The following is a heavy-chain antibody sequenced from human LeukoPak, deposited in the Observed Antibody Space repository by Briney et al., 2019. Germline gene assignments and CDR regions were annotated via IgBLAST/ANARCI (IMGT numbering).Heavy chain of an antibody. D-gene: IGHD6-6*01. J-gene: IGHJ6*02. Sequence: SVKVSCKASGGTFSSYAISWVRQAPGQGLEWMGGIIPIFGTANYAQKFQGRVTITADESTSTAYMELSSLRSEDTAVYYCARDRDSSWSYYYYGMDVWGQGTTVTVSS. CDR1: GGTFSSYA. V-gene: IGHV1-69*13. CDR3: ARDRDSSWSYYYYGMDV. CDR2: IIPIFGTA.